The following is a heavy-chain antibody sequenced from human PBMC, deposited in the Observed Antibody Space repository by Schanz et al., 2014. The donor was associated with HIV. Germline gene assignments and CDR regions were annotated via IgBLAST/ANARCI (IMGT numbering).Heavy chain of an antibody. V-gene: IGHV3-30-3*01. Sequence: QVQLVESGGGVVQPGRSLRLSCEASGFTFSSYAMHWVRQAPGRGLEWVAAISYDGSNKYYAASVKGRFTISRDNSKNTLYLQMNSLRVEDTAVYYCARDPAPAFFSGTFYYYYGMDVWGQGTTVTVSS. D-gene: IGHD1-26*01. J-gene: IGHJ6*02. CDR2: ISYDGSNK. CDR3: ARDPAPAFFSGTFYYYYGMDV. CDR1: GFTFSSYA.